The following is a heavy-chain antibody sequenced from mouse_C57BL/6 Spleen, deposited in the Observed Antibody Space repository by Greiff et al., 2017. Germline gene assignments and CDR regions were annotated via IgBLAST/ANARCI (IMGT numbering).Heavy chain of an antibody. J-gene: IGHJ4*01. D-gene: IGHD2-5*01. V-gene: IGHV1-50*01. Sequence: QVQLQQPGAKLVKPGASVKLSCKASGYTFTSYWMQWVKQRPGQGLEWIGEIDPSDSYTTYNQKFKGKATLTVDTSSSTAYMQLSSLTSEDAAVYYCARLGSNSGNAMDYGGQGTSGTVSS. CDR3: ARLGSNSGNAMDY. CDR2: IDPSDSYT. CDR1: GYTFTSYW.